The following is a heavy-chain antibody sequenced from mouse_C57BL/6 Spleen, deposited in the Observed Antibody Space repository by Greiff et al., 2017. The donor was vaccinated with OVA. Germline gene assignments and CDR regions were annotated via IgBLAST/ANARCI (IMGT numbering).Heavy chain of an antibody. D-gene: IGHD1-1*01. CDR2: ISYDGSN. CDR3: ARFITTVVATNYFDY. J-gene: IGHJ2*01. CDR1: GYSITSGYY. V-gene: IGHV3-6*01. Sequence: EVKLQESGPGLVKPSQSLSLTCSVTGYSITSGYYWNWIRQFPGNKLEWMGYISYDGSNNYNPSLKNRISITRDTSKNQFFLKLNSVTTEDTATYYCARFITTVVATNYFDYWGQGTTLTVSS.